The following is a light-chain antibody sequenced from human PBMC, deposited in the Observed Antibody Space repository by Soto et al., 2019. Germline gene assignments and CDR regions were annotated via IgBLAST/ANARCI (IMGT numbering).Light chain of an antibody. CDR3: QQYYSIPWT. Sequence: DIVMTQSPDSLAVSLGERATINCKSSQTVLHSSINKNYLTWYQQKPGQPPKLLIYLASTRESGVPDRFSGSGSGTDFTLTISSLQAEDVAVYYCQQYYSIPWTFGQGTKVEIK. J-gene: IGKJ1*01. CDR2: LAS. V-gene: IGKV4-1*01. CDR1: QTVLHSSINKNY.